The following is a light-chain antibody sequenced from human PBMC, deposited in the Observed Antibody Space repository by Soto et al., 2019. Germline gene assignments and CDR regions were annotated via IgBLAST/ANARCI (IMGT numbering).Light chain of an antibody. CDR3: AAWDDSLSGL. Sequence: QSALTQPHSVSGSPGQSVTISCTGTSSDVGGYNFVSWYQQHPGKVPKLMIYDVTIRPSGVPDRFSGSKSGNTASLTISGLQADDEADYYCAAWDDSLSGLFGGGTKLTVL. CDR2: DVT. V-gene: IGLV2-11*01. J-gene: IGLJ2*01. CDR1: SSDVGGYNF.